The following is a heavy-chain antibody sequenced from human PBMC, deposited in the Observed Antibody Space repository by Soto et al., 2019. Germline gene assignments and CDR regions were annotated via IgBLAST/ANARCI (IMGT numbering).Heavy chain of an antibody. CDR3: AREIMXXYYXYYYYXDV. Sequence: QVXLVQSGAEVKKPGXSVKVSCKASGYTFTSYAMHWVRQAPGQRLEWMGWINAGNGNTKYSQKFQGXVXXXXXTXXXXXXXXXXXXXXXXXXXXXCAREIMXXYYXYYYYXDVWGKGTTVTVSS. D-gene: IGHD2-8*01. CDR2: INAGNGNT. V-gene: IGHV1-3*01. CDR1: GYTFTSYA. J-gene: IGHJ6*03.